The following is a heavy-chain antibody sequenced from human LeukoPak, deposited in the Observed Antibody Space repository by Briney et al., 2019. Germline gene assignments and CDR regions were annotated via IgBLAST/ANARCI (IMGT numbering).Heavy chain of an antibody. CDR1: GYTFTRYY. CDR2: INPNSGGT. V-gene: IGHV1-2*02. J-gene: IGHJ6*03. D-gene: IGHD2-2*01. CDR3: AIPGGYCSSTSCYAGGDYYYYMDV. Sequence: ASVKVSCKASGYTFTRYYMHWVRQAPGQGLEWMGWINPNSGGTNYAQKFQGRVTMTRDTSISTAYMELSRLRSDDTAVYYCAIPGGYCSSTSCYAGGDYYYYMDVWGKGTTVTVSS.